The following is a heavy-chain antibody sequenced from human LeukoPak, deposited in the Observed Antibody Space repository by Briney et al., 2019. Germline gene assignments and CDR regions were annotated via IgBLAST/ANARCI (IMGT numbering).Heavy chain of an antibody. CDR2: ITSSGYSP. Sequence: GGSLRLSCAASGFTFSNYAMSWVRQAPGKGLECVSAITSSGYSPYYADSAKGRFTISRDNSKNTVYLQMNSLRAEDTAVYHCAKDLSDTADYFDYWGQGTLVSVSA. CDR3: AKDLSDTADYFDY. D-gene: IGHD2-21*02. CDR1: GFTFSNYA. J-gene: IGHJ4*02. V-gene: IGHV3-23*01.